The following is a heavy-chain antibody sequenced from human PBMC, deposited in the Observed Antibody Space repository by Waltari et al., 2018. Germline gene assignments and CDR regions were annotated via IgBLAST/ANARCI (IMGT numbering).Heavy chain of an antibody. CDR2: IYHSGRT. D-gene: IGHD3-22*01. Sequence: QVQLQESGPGLVKPSGTLSLTCAVSGGSISSSNWWRWVRQPPGKGLEWIGEIYHSGRTNYNPSLRNGVTISLDKSKNQWSLRLTSVTAADTAVYYCARDHGDYDNSGYYFDYWGQGTLVTVSS. V-gene: IGHV4-4*02. CDR1: GGSISSSNW. CDR3: ARDHGDYDNSGYYFDY. J-gene: IGHJ4*02.